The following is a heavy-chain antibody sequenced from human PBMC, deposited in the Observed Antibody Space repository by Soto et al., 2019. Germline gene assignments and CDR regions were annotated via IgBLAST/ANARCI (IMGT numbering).Heavy chain of an antibody. V-gene: IGHV3-30*03. CDR2: ISYDGSNK. J-gene: IGHJ4*02. Sequence: QVQLVESGGGVVQPGRSLRLSCAASGFTFSSYGMHWVRQAPGKGLEWVAVISYDGSNKYYADSVKGRFTISRDNSKNTLYLQMNSLRAEDTAVYYCAAEYSSSGYFEYWGQGTLVTVSS. CDR1: GFTFSSYG. CDR3: AAEYSSSGYFEY. D-gene: IGHD6-6*01.